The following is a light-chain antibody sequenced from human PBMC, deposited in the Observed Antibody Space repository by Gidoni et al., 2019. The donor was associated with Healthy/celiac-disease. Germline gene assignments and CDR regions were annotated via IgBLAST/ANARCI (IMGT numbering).Light chain of an antibody. J-gene: IGKJ5*01. CDR3: QQYAASPPIT. Sequence: EIVLTQSPGTLSLSPGVRATLSCRASQTISINFLAWYQQKPGQAPRLLVYGASNRAPGIPDRVSASESATDFTLTISRVEPEDLAVYYFQQYAASPPITFGQGTRLEIK. CDR2: GAS. CDR1: QTISINF. V-gene: IGKV3-20*01.